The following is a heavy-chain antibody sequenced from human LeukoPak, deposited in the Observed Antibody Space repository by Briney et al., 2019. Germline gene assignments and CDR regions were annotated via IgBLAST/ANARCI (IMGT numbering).Heavy chain of an antibody. CDR1: GFTVSSNY. Sequence: GGSLRLSCAASGFTVSSNYMSWVRQAPGKGLEWVSVIYSGGSTYYADSVKGRFTISRHNSKNTLYLQMNSLRAEDTAVYYCAKTSSVRLVPTAIDYWGQGTLVTVSS. D-gene: IGHD3-9*01. CDR3: AKTSSVRLVPTAIDY. CDR2: IYSGGST. J-gene: IGHJ4*02. V-gene: IGHV3-53*01.